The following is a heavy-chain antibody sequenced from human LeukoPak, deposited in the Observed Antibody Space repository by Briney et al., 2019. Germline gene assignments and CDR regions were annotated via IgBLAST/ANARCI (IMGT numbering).Heavy chain of an antibody. D-gene: IGHD3-22*01. CDR3: AREVAYDSSGYYYYFDY. CDR1: GGTFSSYA. Sequence: SVKVSCKASGGTFSSYAISWVRQAPGQGLEWMGRIIPILGIANYAQKFQGRVTITADKSTSTAYMELSSLRSEDTAVYYCAREVAYDSSGYYYYFDYWGQGTLVTVSS. V-gene: IGHV1-69*04. CDR2: IIPILGIA. J-gene: IGHJ4*02.